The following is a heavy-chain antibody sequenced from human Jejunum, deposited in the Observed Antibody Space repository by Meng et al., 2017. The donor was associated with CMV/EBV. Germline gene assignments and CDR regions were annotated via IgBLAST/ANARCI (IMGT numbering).Heavy chain of an antibody. V-gene: IGHV3-7*01. J-gene: IGHJ3*01. D-gene: IGHD3-16*02. CDR3: ARSNRAAYDV. Sequence: VHLVGAGGALVPAGRSLSLSCAASGFSISYHLRDWVRPAPGKGLEWVAGIKQDGSEKKYADSVRGRFTISRDNGKRSLYLQINSPRADDTALYYCARSNRAAYDVWGQGTMVTVSS. CDR1: GFSISYHL. CDR2: IKQDGSEK.